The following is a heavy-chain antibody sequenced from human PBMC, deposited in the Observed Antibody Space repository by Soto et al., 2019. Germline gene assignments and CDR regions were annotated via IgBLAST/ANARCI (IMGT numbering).Heavy chain of an antibody. V-gene: IGHV3-7*01. CDR1: GFSFSDSW. J-gene: IGHJ6*02. CDR3: ASLGPHG. CDR2: SNVAGSET. Sequence: HPDGSLRLSCAASGFSFSDSWMDWVRQAPGQGPEWVASSNVAGSETNDVDSVKGRLTISRENAKNSLYLQVLSLRAEVMVVNYCASLGPHGWGQGTTVTVSS. D-gene: IGHD3-16*01.